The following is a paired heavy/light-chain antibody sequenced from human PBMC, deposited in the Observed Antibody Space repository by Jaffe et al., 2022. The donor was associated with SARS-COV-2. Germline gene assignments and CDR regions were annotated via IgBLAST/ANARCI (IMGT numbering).Light chain of an antibody. J-gene: IGKJ2*01. CDR2: LGS. V-gene: IGKV2-28*01. CDR3: MQALQTPRA. CDR1: QSLLHSNGYNY. Sequence: DIVMTQSPLSLPVTPGEPASISCRSSQSLLHSNGYNYLDWYLQKPGQSPQLLIYLGSNRASGVPDRFSGSGSGTDFTLKISRVEAEDVGVYYCMQALQTPRAFGQGTKLEIK.
Heavy chain of an antibody. J-gene: IGHJ6*02. CDR1: GGTFSSYA. Sequence: QVQLVQSGAEVKKPGSSVKVSCKASGGTFSSYAISWVRQAPGQGLEWMGGIIPIFGTANYAQKFQGRVTITADESTSTAYMELSSLRSEDTAVYYCARETLNPYPLSTVTTLYHGMDVWGQGTTVTVSS. V-gene: IGHV1-69*01. CDR3: ARETLNPYPLSTVTTLYHGMDV. D-gene: IGHD4-17*01. CDR2: IIPIFGTA.